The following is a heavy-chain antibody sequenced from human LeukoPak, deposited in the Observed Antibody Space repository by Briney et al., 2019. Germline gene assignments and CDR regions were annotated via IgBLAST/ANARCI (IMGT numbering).Heavy chain of an antibody. CDR3: ARDLQFGNYFDY. CDR1: GGTFSSYA. J-gene: IGHJ4*02. Sequence: ASVKVSCKASGGTFSSYAISWVRQAPGQGLEWMGRIIPIFGTANYAQKFQGRVTITTDESTSTAYMELSSLRSEDTAVYYCARDLQFGNYFDYWGQGTLVTVRS. CDR2: IIPIFGTA. D-gene: IGHD3-10*01. V-gene: IGHV1-69*05.